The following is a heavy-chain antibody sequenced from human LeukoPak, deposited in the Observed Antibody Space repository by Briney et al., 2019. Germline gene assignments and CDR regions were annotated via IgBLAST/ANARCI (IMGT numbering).Heavy chain of an antibody. CDR3: ARGFTELPSYYYYMDV. D-gene: IGHD1-26*01. V-gene: IGHV4-34*01. J-gene: IGHJ6*03. CDR1: GGSFSGYY. Sequence: SETLSLTSAVYGGSFSGYYWSWIRQPPGKGLEWIGEINHSGSTNYNPSLKSRVTISVDTSKNQFSLKLSSVTAADTAAYYCARGFTELPSYYYYMDVWGKGTTVTVSS. CDR2: INHSGST.